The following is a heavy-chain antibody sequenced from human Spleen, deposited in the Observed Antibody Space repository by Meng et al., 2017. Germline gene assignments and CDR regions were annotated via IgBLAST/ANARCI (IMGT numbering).Heavy chain of an antibody. D-gene: IGHD1-26*01. CDR1: GGTFTNFA. Sequence: QVQLVQSGAEVKKPGSSVKVSCKASGGTFTNFAIHWVRQAPGQGVEWMGGIIPSFTTANYAQNFRGRVTITADESTSTAYMELSSLRSEDTAVYYCARVREGLPDYWGQGTLVTVSS. J-gene: IGHJ4*02. CDR3: ARVREGLPDY. CDR2: IIPSFTTA. V-gene: IGHV1-69*01.